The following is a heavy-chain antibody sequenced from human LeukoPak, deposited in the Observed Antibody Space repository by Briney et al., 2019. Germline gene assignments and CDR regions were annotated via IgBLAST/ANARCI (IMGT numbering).Heavy chain of an antibody. CDR3: ARDLRSTSCLDV. D-gene: IGHD2-2*01. J-gene: IGHJ6*04. V-gene: IGHV1-69*13. CDR2: IIPIFGTA. Sequence: SVKVSCKASGGTFSSYAISWVRQAPGQGLEWMGGIIPIFGTANCAQKFQGRVTITADESTSTAYMELSSLRSEDTAVYYCARDLRSTSCLDVWGKGTTVTVSS. CDR1: GGTFSSYA.